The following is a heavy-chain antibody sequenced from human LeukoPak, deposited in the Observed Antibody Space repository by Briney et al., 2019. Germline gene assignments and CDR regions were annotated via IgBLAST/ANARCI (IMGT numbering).Heavy chain of an antibody. CDR2: ISNYDGRT. CDR1: GYIFSRYG. Sequence: ASVKVSCKASGYIFSRYGISWVRQAPGQGLEWMGWISNYDGRTNFAQNFQGRVTLTTDTSTSTAYLELRTLRSDDTAVYYCARHFLEAEGRTGDYFDYWGQGTLVIVSS. D-gene: IGHD1-14*01. V-gene: IGHV1-18*01. CDR3: ARHFLEAEGRTGDYFDY. J-gene: IGHJ4*02.